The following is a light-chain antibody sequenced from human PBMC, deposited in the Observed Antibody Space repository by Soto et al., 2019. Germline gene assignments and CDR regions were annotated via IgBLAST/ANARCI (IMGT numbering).Light chain of an antibody. V-gene: IGKV3-15*01. CDR2: AAS. J-gene: IGKJ2*01. CDR1: QRISSS. Sequence: DIVMTQSTATLSVSPGERATLSCRASQRISSSLAWYQQKPGQAPRLLIYAASIRATAFPARFTGSGSGTEFTLTISSLQSEEFAVYYCQQYDNWPYTVGQGTKLEIK. CDR3: QQYDNWPYT.